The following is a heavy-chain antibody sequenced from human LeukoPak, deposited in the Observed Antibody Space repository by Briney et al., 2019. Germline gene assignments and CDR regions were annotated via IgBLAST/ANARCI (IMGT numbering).Heavy chain of an antibody. CDR2: ISSSSSTI. CDR3: ATYKYGGNPTGLFDY. D-gene: IGHD4-23*01. J-gene: IGHJ4*02. V-gene: IGHV3-48*04. CDR1: GFTFSSYS. Sequence: PGGSLRLSCAASGFTFSSYSMNWVRQAPGKGLEWVSYISSSSSTIYYADSVKGRFTISRDNAKNSLYLQMNSLRAEDTAVYYCATYKYGGNPTGLFDYWGQGTLVTVSS.